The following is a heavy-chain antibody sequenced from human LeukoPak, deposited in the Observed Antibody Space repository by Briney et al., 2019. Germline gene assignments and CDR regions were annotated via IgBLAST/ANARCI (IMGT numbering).Heavy chain of an antibody. CDR2: ISSSGSTI. V-gene: IGHV3-48*03. CDR1: GFTFSSYE. CDR3: ARFEPVAVFDI. Sequence: PGGSLRLSCAASGFTFSSYEMNWVRQAPGKGLEWVSYISSSGSTIYYADSVKGRFTISRDNAKNSLYLQMNSLRAEDTAVYYCARFEPVAVFDIWGQGTMVTVSS. D-gene: IGHD6-19*01. J-gene: IGHJ3*02.